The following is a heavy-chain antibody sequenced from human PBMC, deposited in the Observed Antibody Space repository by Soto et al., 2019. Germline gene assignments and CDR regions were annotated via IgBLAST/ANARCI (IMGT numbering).Heavy chain of an antibody. CDR1: GFTFSTYA. CDR2: ISGSGGTT. D-gene: IGHD4-17*01. V-gene: IGHV3-23*01. J-gene: IGHJ4*02. CDR3: ARGGATTVPLFDY. Sequence: PGGSLRLSCAASGFTFSTYAMSWVRQAPGKGLEWLSGISGSGGTTYYADSVKGRFTISRDKSKTTLYLQMNSLRAEDTAVYYCARGGATTVPLFDYWGQGTLVTVSS.